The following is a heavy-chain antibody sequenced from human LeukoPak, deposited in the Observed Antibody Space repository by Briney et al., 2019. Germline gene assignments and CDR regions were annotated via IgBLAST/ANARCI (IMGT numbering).Heavy chain of an antibody. CDR3: VRARLIRLENFFDY. Sequence: PGGSLRLSCAASGFTFSSYAMSWVRQAPGKGLEWVSAISGSGGSTYYADSVKGRFTISTDNANSSLYLQMNSLSAEDTAVYFCVRARLIRLENFFDYWGQGTLVTVSS. D-gene: IGHD2-21*02. V-gene: IGHV3-23*01. CDR2: ISGSGGST. CDR1: GFTFSSYA. J-gene: IGHJ4*02.